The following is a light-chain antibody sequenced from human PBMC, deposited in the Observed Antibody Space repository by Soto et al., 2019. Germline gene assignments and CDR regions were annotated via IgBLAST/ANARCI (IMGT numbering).Light chain of an antibody. J-gene: IGKJ5*01. V-gene: IGKV1-9*01. CDR2: AAS. CDR3: QHLDSYST. Sequence: DIQLTQSPSFLSASVGDRVTITCRASQGISSYLAWYQQKPGKAPKLLIYAASTLQSGVPSRFSGSGSGTEFTLTISSLQPEDFATYYCQHLDSYSTFGQGTRLVIK. CDR1: QGISSY.